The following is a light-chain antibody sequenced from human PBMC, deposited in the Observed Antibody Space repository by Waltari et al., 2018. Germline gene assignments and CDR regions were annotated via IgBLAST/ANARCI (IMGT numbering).Light chain of an antibody. CDR3: QQYKNWPPLT. CDR1: QNIGSN. CDR2: DTA. V-gene: IGKV3-15*01. Sequence: EIVMTQSPATLSVSPGERATLSCRASQNIGSNLAWDQQKPGQAPRLLNYDTATRATGIPARFSGSGSGTEFTLTISSLQSEDFAVYYCQQYKNWPPLTVGGGTKVEIK. J-gene: IGKJ4*01.